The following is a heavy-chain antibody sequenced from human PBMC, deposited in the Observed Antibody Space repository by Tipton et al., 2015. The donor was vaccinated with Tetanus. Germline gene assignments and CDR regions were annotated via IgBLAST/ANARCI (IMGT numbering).Heavy chain of an antibody. Sequence: TLSLTCGVSGGSFSGNYWSWVRQAPGKGLEWIGEINHRGGTMYNPSLKSRVTISGDTSKNQFSLNLTSATAADTAVYYCASLPKHWLAPRGAPWGQGTLVTVSS. CDR2: INHRGGT. V-gene: IGHV4-34*01. D-gene: IGHD6-19*01. CDR1: GGSFSGNY. CDR3: ASLPKHWLAPRGAP. J-gene: IGHJ5*02.